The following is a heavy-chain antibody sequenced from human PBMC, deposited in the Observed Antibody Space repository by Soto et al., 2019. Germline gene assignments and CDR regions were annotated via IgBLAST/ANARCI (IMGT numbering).Heavy chain of an antibody. CDR3: VKEQSSGYGLTADY. CDR1: GFTFSDCG. J-gene: IGHJ4*02. D-gene: IGHD6-25*01. V-gene: IGHV3-30*18. Sequence: QVQLVESGGGVVQPGRSLRLSCAASGFTFSDCGMHWVRQAPGKWLEWVAVVTYEETEIHYADSVRGRFTISRENSKNMVYLQIDRLRGEKTAVSYCVKEQSSGYGLTADYWCQGTLITDSS. CDR2: VTYEETEI.